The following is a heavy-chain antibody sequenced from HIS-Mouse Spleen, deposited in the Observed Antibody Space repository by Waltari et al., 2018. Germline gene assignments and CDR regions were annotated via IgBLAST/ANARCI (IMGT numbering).Heavy chain of an antibody. D-gene: IGHD3-3*01. J-gene: IGHJ3*02. CDR3: ARDFHDFWSGYYGGDKKHDAFDI. Sequence: QLQLQESGPGLVKPSETLSLTCTVSGGSISSYYWSWIRQPAGKGLEWIGRIYTSGSTNSHPSLKSRVTMSVDTSKNQFSLMLSSVTAADTAVYYCARDFHDFWSGYYGGDKKHDAFDIWGQGTMVTVSS. V-gene: IGHV4-4*07. CDR1: GGSISSYY. CDR2: IYTSGST.